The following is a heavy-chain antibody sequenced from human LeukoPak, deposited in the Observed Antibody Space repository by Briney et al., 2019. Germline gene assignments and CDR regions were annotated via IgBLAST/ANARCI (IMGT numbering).Heavy chain of an antibody. CDR2: IKQEGSEK. D-gene: IGHD6-13*01. CDR3: AREWQGGIAAAGTRIEGDY. J-gene: IGHJ4*02. CDR1: GFSVSGYW. Sequence: PGGSLRLFCAVSGFSVSGYWMTWVRQAPGKGLEWVANIKQEGSEKNYVDCVKGRFTIPRENAENSLFLQMNSLRVEDTAVYYCAREWQGGIAAAGTRIEGDYWGQGTLVAVSS. V-gene: IGHV3-7*01.